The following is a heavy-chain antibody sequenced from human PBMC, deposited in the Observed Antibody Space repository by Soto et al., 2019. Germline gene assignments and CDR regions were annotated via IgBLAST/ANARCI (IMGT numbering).Heavy chain of an antibody. CDR1: GYTFTSYG. J-gene: IGHJ6*02. CDR3: ARVRGDIVVVPAATPYYYYGMDV. D-gene: IGHD2-2*01. CDR2: ISAYNGNT. Sequence: QVQLVQSGAEVKKPGASVKVSCKASGYTFTSYGISWVRQAPGQGLEWMGWISAYNGNTNYAQKLQGRVTMTTDTPTSTAYMELRSLRSDDTAMYYCARVRGDIVVVPAATPYYYYGMDVWGQGTTVTVSS. V-gene: IGHV1-18*01.